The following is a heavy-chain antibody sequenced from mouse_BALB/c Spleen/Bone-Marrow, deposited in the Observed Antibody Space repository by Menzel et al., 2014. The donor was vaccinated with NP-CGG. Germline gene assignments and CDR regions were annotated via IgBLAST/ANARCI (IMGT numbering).Heavy chain of an antibody. V-gene: IGHV5-12-2*01. CDR1: GFTFSSYT. J-gene: IGHJ3*01. D-gene: IGHD1-1*01. CDR3: ARGIYYYGSSCAY. CDR2: ISNGGGST. Sequence: EVKLVESGGSLVQPGGSLKLSCAASGFTFSSYTMSWVRQTPEKRLEWVAYISNGGGSTYYPDTVKGRFTISRDNAKNTLYLQMSSLKSEVTAMYYCARGIYYYGSSCAYWGQGTLVTVSA.